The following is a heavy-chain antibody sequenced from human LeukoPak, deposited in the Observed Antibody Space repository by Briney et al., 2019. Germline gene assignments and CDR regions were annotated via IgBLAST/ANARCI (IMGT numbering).Heavy chain of an antibody. V-gene: IGHV3-21*01. Sequence: PGGSLRLSCAASGFTFSSYSMNWVRQAPGKGLEWVSSISSSSSYIYYADSVKGRFTISRDNAKNSLYLQMNSLRAEDTAVYYCARDHQSTYYYGSGSKFFDYWGQGTLVTVSS. J-gene: IGHJ4*02. CDR3: ARDHQSTYYYGSGSKFFDY. D-gene: IGHD3-10*01. CDR1: GFTFSSYS. CDR2: ISSSSSYI.